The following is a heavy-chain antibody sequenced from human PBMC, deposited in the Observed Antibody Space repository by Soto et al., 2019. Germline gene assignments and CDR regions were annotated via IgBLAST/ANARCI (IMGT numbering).Heavy chain of an antibody. CDR3: VKDEWTL. Sequence: EQLLESGGGLVRPGGSLRLSCAASGFTFRNYVMNWVRQAPGKGLEWVSAIFYSGDRTYYADSVKGRFTISRDNSTDTLYLQMDSLVAGDTAVYYCVKDEWTLWGQGTLVTVSS. V-gene: IGHV3-23*01. D-gene: IGHD2-8*01. J-gene: IGHJ4*02. CDR1: GFTFRNYV. CDR2: IFYSGDRT.